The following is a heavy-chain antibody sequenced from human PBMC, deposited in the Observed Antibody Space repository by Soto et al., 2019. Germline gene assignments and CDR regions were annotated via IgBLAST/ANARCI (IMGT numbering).Heavy chain of an antibody. J-gene: IGHJ4*02. Sequence: GASVKVSCKVSGYTLTELSMHWVRQAPGKGLEWMGGFDPEDGETIYAQKFQGRVTMTEDTSTDTAYMELSSLRSEDTAVYYCAXAPRVYDYGHHRRIMDYWGQGTLVTVSS. CDR2: FDPEDGET. D-gene: IGHD4-17*01. CDR1: GYTLTELS. CDR3: AXAPRVYDYGHHRRIMDY. V-gene: IGHV1-24*01.